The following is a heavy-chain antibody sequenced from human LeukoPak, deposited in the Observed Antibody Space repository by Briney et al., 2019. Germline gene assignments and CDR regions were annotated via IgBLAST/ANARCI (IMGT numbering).Heavy chain of an antibody. CDR3: AKYAHGSGTSFDP. Sequence: GGSLRLSCAASGFTFSTYEMNWVRQAPGMGLEWVSYISNSYDNTIKYADSVKGRFTISRDNAKNSVYLQMSSLRAEDTAVYHCAKYAHGSGTSFDPWGQGTLVTVSS. CDR1: GFTFSTYE. V-gene: IGHV3-48*03. CDR2: ISNSYDNTI. J-gene: IGHJ5*02. D-gene: IGHD3-10*01.